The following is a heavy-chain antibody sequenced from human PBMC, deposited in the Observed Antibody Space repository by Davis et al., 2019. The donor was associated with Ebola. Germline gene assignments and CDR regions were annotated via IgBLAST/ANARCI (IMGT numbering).Heavy chain of an antibody. CDR3: ARERHMIAYYYYYGMDV. CDR1: GGTFSSYA. V-gene: IGHV1-69*04. J-gene: IGHJ6*02. D-gene: IGHD2-21*01. Sequence: SVKVSCKASGGTFSSYAISWVRQAPGQGLEWMGRIIPILGIANYAQKFQGRVTMTRDTSTSTVYMELSSLRSEDTAVYYCARERHMIAYYYYYGMDVWGQGTTVTVSS. CDR2: IIPILGIA.